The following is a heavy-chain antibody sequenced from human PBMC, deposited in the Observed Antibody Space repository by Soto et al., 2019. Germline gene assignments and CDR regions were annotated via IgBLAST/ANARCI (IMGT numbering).Heavy chain of an antibody. CDR2: TYYRAKWYN. V-gene: IGHV6-1*01. Sequence: PSQTLSLTCAISGDSVSSNSAAWNWIRQSPSRGLEWLGRTYYRAKWYNDYAVSVKSRITINPDTSKNQFSLQLNSVTPEDTAVYYCAATIFSYYYYGMDVWGQGTTVTVSS. D-gene: IGHD3-3*01. CDR3: AATIFSYYYYGMDV. J-gene: IGHJ6*02. CDR1: GDSVSSNSAA.